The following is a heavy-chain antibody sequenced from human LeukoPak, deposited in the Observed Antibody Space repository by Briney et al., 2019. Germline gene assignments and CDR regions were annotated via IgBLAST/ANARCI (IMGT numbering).Heavy chain of an antibody. CDR1: GYTFTSYG. V-gene: IGHV1-18*01. CDR3: GRDYYGSGRANCDY. J-gene: IGHJ4*02. CDR2: ITPYNGKT. Sequence: ASVKVSCKASGYTFTSYGITWVRQAPGQGLEWMGWITPYNGKTSYAQKLQGRVTMTTDTSTSTAYMELRSLRSGDTAVYYCGRDYYGSGRANCDYWGQGTLVTVSS. D-gene: IGHD3-10*01.